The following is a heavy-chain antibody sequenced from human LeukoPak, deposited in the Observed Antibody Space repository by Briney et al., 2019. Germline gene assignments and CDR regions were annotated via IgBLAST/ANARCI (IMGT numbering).Heavy chain of an antibody. D-gene: IGHD3-10*02. V-gene: IGHV4-61*02. CDR3: ARGVVRRSYYMDV. J-gene: IGHJ6*03. Sequence: SETLSLTCTVSGGSISSGSYYWSWIRQPAGKGLEWIGRIYTSGSTNYNPSLKSRVTISVDTSKNQFSLKLSSVTAADTAVYYCARGVVRRSYYMDVWGKGTTVTISS. CDR1: GGSISSGSYY. CDR2: IYTSGST.